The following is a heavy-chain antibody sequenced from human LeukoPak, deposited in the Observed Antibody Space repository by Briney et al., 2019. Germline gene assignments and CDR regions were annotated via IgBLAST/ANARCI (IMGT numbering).Heavy chain of an antibody. CDR2: ISAYNGNT. J-gene: IGHJ4*02. V-gene: IGHV1-18*01. CDR3: ARDSEYKSSGYYLQIDY. Sequence: ASVKVSCKASGYTFTSYGISWVRQAPGQGLEWMGWISAYNGNTNYAQKLQGRVTMTTDTSTSTAYMELRSPRSDDTAVYYCARDSEYKSSGYYLQIDYWGQGTLVTVSS. D-gene: IGHD3-22*01. CDR1: GYTFTSYG.